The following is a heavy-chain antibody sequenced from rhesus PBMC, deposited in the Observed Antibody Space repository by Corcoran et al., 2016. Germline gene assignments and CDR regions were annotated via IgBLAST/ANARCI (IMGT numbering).Heavy chain of an antibody. CDR2: VGGSKGST. V-gene: IGHV4-127*01. J-gene: IGHJ4*01. Sequence: QVQLQESGTGLVKPSETLSLTCVVSGYSINSGYDVSWSSQSPGKGLEWIGYVGGSKGSTNHNPPLKMRVTDSKDTSKNQFSLELSSGTAADKAVDYCAREVSGSQDYWGQGVLVTVSS. CDR3: AREVSGSQDY. CDR1: GYSINSGYD. D-gene: IGHD1-44*02.